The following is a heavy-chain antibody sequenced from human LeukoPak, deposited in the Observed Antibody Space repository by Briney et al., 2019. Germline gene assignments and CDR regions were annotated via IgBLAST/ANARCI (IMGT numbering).Heavy chain of an antibody. CDR1: GGTFSSYA. J-gene: IGHJ5*02. Sequence: SVKVSCKASGGTFSSYAISWVRQAPGQGLEWMGGIIPIFGTANYAQKFQGRVTITADKSTSTAYMELSSLRSEDTAVYYCARDQNYPYNWFDLWGQGALVTVSS. V-gene: IGHV1-69*06. CDR3: ARDQNYPYNWFDL. D-gene: IGHD1-7*01. CDR2: IIPIFGTA.